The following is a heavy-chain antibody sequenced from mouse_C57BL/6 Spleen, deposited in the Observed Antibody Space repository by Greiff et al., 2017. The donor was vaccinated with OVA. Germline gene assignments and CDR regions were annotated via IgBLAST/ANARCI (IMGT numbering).Heavy chain of an antibody. Sequence: QVQLQQSGAELVKPGASVKISCKASGYAFSSYWMNWVKQRPGKGLEWIGQIYPGDGDTNYNGKFKGKATLTADKSSSTAYMQLSSLTSEDSALYFCARWDGYYGYFDVWGTGTTVTVSS. CDR2: IYPGDGDT. J-gene: IGHJ1*03. D-gene: IGHD2-3*01. CDR1: GYAFSSYW. V-gene: IGHV1-80*01. CDR3: ARWDGYYGYFDV.